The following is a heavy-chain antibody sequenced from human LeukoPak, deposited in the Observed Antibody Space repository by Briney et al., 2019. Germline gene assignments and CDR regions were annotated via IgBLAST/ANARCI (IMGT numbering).Heavy chain of an antibody. J-gene: IGHJ6*03. Sequence: ASVKVSCKASGYIFTSYNMYWVRQAPGQGLEWMGWINPNSGGTNYAQKFQGRVTMTRDTSISTAYMELSRLRSDDTAVYYCARSALYSSSWYYYYYYMDVWGKGTTVTVSS. V-gene: IGHV1-2*02. D-gene: IGHD6-13*01. CDR3: ARSALYSSSWYYYYYYMDV. CDR2: INPNSGGT. CDR1: GYIFTSYN.